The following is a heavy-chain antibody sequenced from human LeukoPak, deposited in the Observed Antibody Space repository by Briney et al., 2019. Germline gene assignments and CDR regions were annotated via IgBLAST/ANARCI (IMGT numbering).Heavy chain of an antibody. V-gene: IGHV3-23*01. D-gene: IGHD3-10*01. CDR1: GCTFSSYA. CDR3: EKDWGSVRGVIISTDNWFDP. CDR2: SSGSGGST. J-gene: IGHJ5*02. Sequence: GGSLRLSCAASGCTFSSYAMSGVRQAPGKGREWVAASSGSGGSTYYADSVKGRFTISRDTSKNTLYLQMNSLRAEDTAVYYCEKDWGSVRGVIISTDNWFDPWGQGTLVTVSS.